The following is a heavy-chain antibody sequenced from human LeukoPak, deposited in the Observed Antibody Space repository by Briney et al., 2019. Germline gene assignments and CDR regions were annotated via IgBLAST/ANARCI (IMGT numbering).Heavy chain of an antibody. Sequence: PGGSLRLSCAASGFTFSNAWMSWVRQAPGKGLEWVGRIKSKTDGGTTDYAAPVKGRFTISRDDSKDTLYLQMNSLKTEDTAVYYCTTDASPYCTNGKCYSGGNFDYWGQGTLVTVSS. J-gene: IGHJ4*02. CDR1: GFTFSNAW. V-gene: IGHV3-15*01. CDR2: IKSKTDGGTT. CDR3: TTDASPYCTNGKCYSGGNFDY. D-gene: IGHD2-8*01.